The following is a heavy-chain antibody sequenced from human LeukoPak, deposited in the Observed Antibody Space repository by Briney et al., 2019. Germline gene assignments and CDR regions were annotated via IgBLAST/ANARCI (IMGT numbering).Heavy chain of an antibody. CDR1: GFTFSSYG. D-gene: IGHD2-21*02. CDR2: IRYDGSNK. V-gene: IGHV3-30*02. CDR3: ARGRRIGVVTRPVDY. J-gene: IGHJ4*02. Sequence: GGSLRLSCAASGFTFSSYGMHWVRQAPGKGLEWVAFIRYDGSNKYYADSVKGRFTISRDNSKNTLYLQMNSLRAEDTAVYYCARGRRIGVVTRPVDYWGQGTLVTVSS.